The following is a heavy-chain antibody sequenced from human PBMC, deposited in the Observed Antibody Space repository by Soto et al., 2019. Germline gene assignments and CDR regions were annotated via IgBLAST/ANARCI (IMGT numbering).Heavy chain of an antibody. V-gene: IGHV3-21*01. CDR2: ISSSSSYI. CDR1: GGSISSSS. CDR3: AREGIAAALDY. J-gene: IGHJ4*02. Sequence: ETLSLTCTVSGGSISSSSYYWGWIRQAPGKGMEWVSSISSSSSYIYYADSVKGRFTISRDNAKNSLYLQVNSLRAEDTAVYYCAREGIAAALDYWGQGTLVTVSS. D-gene: IGHD6-13*01.